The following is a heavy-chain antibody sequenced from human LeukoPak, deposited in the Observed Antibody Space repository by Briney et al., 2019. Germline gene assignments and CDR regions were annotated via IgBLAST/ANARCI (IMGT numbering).Heavy chain of an antibody. D-gene: IGHD3-10*01. V-gene: IGHV4-39*01. J-gene: IGHJ2*01. CDR1: GGSISSSTYS. Sequence: SETLSLTCTVSGGSISSSTYSWGWIRQPPGKGLEWIGSIYYSGRTYYNPSLKSRVTISVDTTQNQFSLKLRFVTAADTAVYYCARIYGSGSTDWYFDLWGRGTLVTVSS. CDR3: ARIYGSGSTDWYFDL. CDR2: IYYSGRT.